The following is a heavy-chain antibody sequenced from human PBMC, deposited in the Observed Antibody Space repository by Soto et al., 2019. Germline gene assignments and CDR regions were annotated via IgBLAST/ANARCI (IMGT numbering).Heavy chain of an antibody. Sequence: ETLSLTCTVSGGSISSYYWSWVRQAPGKGLEWVSVIYSGGSTYYADSVKGRFTISRDNSKNTLYLQMNSLRAEDTAVYYCARDHPSYCSSTSCFSDYGMDVWGQGTTVTVSS. J-gene: IGHJ6*02. CDR3: ARDHPSYCSSTSCFSDYGMDV. V-gene: IGHV3-66*01. CDR2: IYSGGST. CDR1: GGSISSYY. D-gene: IGHD2-2*01.